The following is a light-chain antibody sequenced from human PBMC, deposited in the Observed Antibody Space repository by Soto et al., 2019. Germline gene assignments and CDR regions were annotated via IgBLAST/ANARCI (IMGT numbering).Light chain of an antibody. CDR2: EVS. CDR3: AAWDDSLNGLL. CDR1: SSDVGGYKY. Sequence: QSALTQPASVSGSPGQSITISCTGTSSDVGGYKYVSWYQQHPDKAPKLIIFEVSNRPSGISSRFSGSKSGNTASLTISGLQAEDEADYYCAAWDDSLNGLLFGGGTKLTVL. J-gene: IGLJ3*02. V-gene: IGLV2-14*01.